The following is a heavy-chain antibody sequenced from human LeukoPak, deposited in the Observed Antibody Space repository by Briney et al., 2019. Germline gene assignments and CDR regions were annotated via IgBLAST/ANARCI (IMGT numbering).Heavy chain of an antibody. CDR1: GFTFSSYW. CDR2: IKQDGSEK. D-gene: IGHD3-22*01. Sequence: GGSLRLSCAASGFTFSSYWMSWVRQAPGKGLEWVANIKQDGSEKYYVDSVKGRFTISRDNAKNSLYLQMNSLRAEDTAVYYCAREPYDSSGYYGLYFDYWGQGTLVTVSS. CDR3: AREPYDSSGYYGLYFDY. V-gene: IGHV3-7*01. J-gene: IGHJ4*02.